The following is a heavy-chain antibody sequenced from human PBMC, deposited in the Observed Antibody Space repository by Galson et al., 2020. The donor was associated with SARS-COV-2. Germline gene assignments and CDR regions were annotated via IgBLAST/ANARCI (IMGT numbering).Heavy chain of an antibody. Sequence: KMSGPTLVKPTQTLTLTCTFSGFSLSTSGVGVGWIRQPPGKALEWLALIYWDDDKRYSPSLKSRLTITKDTSKNQVVLTMTNIDPVHPATYYCAHMDPLRLTTTGWWDYWGQGTLVTVSS. V-gene: IGHV2-5*02. CDR2: IYWDDDK. CDR3: AHMDPLRLTTTGWWDY. D-gene: IGHD3-3*01. CDR1: GFSLSTSGVG. J-gene: IGHJ4*02.